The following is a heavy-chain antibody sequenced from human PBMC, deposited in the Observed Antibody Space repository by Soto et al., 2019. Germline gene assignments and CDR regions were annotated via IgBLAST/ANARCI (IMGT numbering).Heavy chain of an antibody. CDR2: ISGSGSTI. CDR1: GFTFGSYA. J-gene: IGHJ4*02. CDR3: ARDPREYYFDY. V-gene: IGHV3-23*01. Sequence: PGGSLRLSCAASGFTFGSYAMSWVRQAPGKGLEWVSAISGSGSTIYYADSVKGRFTISRDNAKNSLYLQMNSLRAEDTAVYYCARDPREYYFDYWGQGTLVTVSS.